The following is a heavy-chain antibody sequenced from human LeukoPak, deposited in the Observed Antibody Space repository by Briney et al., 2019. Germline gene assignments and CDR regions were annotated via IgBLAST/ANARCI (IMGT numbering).Heavy chain of an antibody. CDR3: ARGGQGDGYSADEAFDI. J-gene: IGHJ3*02. V-gene: IGHV6-1*01. CDR1: GDSVSSNSAA. D-gene: IGHD5-24*01. CDR2: TYYRSKWYN. Sequence: SQTLSLTCAISGDSVSSNSAAWNWIRQSPSTGLEWLGRTYYRSKWYNDYAGSVKSRITINPDTSKNQFSLQVDSVTPVDTAVYYCARGGQGDGYSADEAFDIWGQGTMVTVSS.